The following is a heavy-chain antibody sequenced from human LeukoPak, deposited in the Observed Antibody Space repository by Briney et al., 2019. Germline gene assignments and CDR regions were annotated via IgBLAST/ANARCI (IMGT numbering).Heavy chain of an antibody. Sequence: GASVKVSCKASGYTFTGYYMHWVRQAPGQGLEWMGWINPNSGGTNYAQKFQGRVTMTRDTSISTAYMELSRLRSDDTAVYYCARPITMVRGGEPHNWFDPWGQGTLVTVSS. D-gene: IGHD3-10*01. J-gene: IGHJ5*02. V-gene: IGHV1-2*02. CDR2: INPNSGGT. CDR3: ARPITMVRGGEPHNWFDP. CDR1: GYTFTGYY.